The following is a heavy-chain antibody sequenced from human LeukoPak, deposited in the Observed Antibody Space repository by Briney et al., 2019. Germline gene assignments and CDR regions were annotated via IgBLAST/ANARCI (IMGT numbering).Heavy chain of an antibody. CDR3: ARGWELPCAFDI. D-gene: IGHD5-24*01. V-gene: IGHV1-8*01. CDR1: GYTFTSYD. J-gene: IGHJ3*02. Sequence: ASVKVSCKASGYTFTSYDINWVRQATGQGLERMGWMNPNSGNTGYAQKFQGRVTMTRNTSISTAYMELSSLRSEDTAVYYCARGWELPCAFDIWGQGTMVTVSS. CDR2: MNPNSGNT.